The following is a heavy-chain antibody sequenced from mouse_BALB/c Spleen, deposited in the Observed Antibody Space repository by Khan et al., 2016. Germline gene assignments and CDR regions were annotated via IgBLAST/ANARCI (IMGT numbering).Heavy chain of an antibody. CDR3: ARGYYYGKGYFDY. CDR2: IRYSGST. J-gene: IGHJ2*01. D-gene: IGHD1-1*01. Sequence: EVQLQESGPGLVKPSQSLSLTCTVTGYSITSDYAWNWIRQFPGNKLEWMGYIRYSGSTSYNPSLKSRISITRDTSKNQFFLQLNSVTTEDTATXYCARGYYYGKGYFDYWGQGTTHTVSS. V-gene: IGHV3-2*02. CDR1: GYSITSDYA.